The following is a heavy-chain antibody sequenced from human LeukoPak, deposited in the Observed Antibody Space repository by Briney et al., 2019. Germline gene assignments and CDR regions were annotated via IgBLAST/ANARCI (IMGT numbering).Heavy chain of an antibody. CDR3: ARDSYYGSGSYYRYTFDY. CDR2: IYSSGDT. J-gene: IGHJ4*02. CDR1: GFTVSSNF. D-gene: IGHD3-10*01. V-gene: IGHV3-53*01. Sequence: GGSPRLSCAASGFTVSSNFMSWVRQAPGKGLEWVSVIYSSGDTYYADSVKGRFTISRDNSKNTLYLQMNSLRAEDTAVYYCARDSYYGSGSYYRYTFDYWGQGTLVTVSS.